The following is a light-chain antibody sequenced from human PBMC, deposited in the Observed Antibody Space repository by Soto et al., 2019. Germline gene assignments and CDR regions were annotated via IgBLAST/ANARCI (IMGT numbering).Light chain of an antibody. V-gene: IGKV3-11*01. CDR3: QQRSNSIT. J-gene: IGKJ3*01. CDR1: QSVSTY. Sequence: EIVLTQSPATLSLSPGERATLSCRASQSVSTYLAWYQQKPGQAPRLLIYDAFYRATGIPASFSGSGSGTDFTLTISSLEPEDFAVIYCQQRSNSITFGPGTKVDIK. CDR2: DAF.